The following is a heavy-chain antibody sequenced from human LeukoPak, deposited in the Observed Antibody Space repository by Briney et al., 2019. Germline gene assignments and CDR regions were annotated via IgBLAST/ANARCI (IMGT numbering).Heavy chain of an antibody. CDR1: GFTFSNYW. V-gene: IGHV3-74*01. CDR3: ARGGAYSYGPLDI. J-gene: IGHJ3*02. CDR2: LNSDGSST. D-gene: IGHD5-18*01. Sequence: GGSLRLSCAASGFTFSNYWMLWVRQAPGKGLVWVSRLNSDGSSTSYADSVKGRFTISRDNAKNTLYLQMNSLRAEDTAVYYCARGGAYSYGPLDIWGQGTMVTVSS.